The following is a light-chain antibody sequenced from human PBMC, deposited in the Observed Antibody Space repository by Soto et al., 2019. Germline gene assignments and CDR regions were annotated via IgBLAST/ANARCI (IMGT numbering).Light chain of an antibody. CDR2: GAS. Sequence: DIQMTQSPSSLSESVGDRVTITCRASQYVDTYLNWYQQKPGKAPKLLIYGASSLQSGVPSRFSAIASGTDFTLTIRSLQPEYSATYYCQQSNRSPRSFGQGTKLEVK. CDR1: QYVDTY. V-gene: IGKV1-39*01. CDR3: QQSNRSPRS. J-gene: IGKJ1*01.